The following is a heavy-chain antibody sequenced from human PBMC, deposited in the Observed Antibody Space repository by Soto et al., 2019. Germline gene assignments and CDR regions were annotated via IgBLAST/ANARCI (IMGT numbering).Heavy chain of an antibody. Sequence: EVQLMESGGGLVQPGGSLRLSCAASGFTFSSYSMHWVRQAPGKGLEWVSYISSSSSTIYYADSVKGRFTISRDNAKNSLYLQMNSLRDEDTAVYYCARDAHRCGGDSCFDCWGQGTLVTVSS. D-gene: IGHD2-21*01. CDR2: ISSSSSTI. V-gene: IGHV3-48*02. J-gene: IGHJ4*02. CDR1: GFTFSSYS. CDR3: ARDAHRCGGDSCFDC.